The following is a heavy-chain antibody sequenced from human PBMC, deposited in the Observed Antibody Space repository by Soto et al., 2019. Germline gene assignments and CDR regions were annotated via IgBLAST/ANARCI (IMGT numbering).Heavy chain of an antibody. D-gene: IGHD3-10*01. Sequence: QVQLVQSGAEVKRPGSSVKVSCKASGDTFNFYSINWVRQAPGLGLEWMGRVNPIVSMSNYAQKFQGRVTMTADKSTSTGYMELSSLRSEDTAIYYCASSYGSGYRAFDYWGRGALVTVSS. CDR1: GDTFNFYS. J-gene: IGHJ4*02. CDR3: ASSYGSGYRAFDY. CDR2: VNPIVSMS. V-gene: IGHV1-69*02.